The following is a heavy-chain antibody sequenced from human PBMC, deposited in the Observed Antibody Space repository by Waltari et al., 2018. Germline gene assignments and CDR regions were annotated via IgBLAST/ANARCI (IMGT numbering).Heavy chain of an antibody. CDR3: RRQVLGYCTSAACRRLES. CDR1: GYSINSGYY. Sequence: QVQLQESGPGLVKPSETLSLTCDVSGYSINSGYYWGWIRQPPGKGLEWIATIYHGGATFYNPSLKSRLTISMDTSKNQFSLKLKAVTAADTAVYHWRRQVLGYCTSAACRRLESWGQGTLVSVSS. V-gene: IGHV4-38-2*01. CDR2: IYHGGAT. D-gene: IGHD2-2*03. J-gene: IGHJ4*02.